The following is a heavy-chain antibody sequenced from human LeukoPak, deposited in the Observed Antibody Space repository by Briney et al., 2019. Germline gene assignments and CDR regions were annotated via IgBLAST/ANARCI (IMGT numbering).Heavy chain of an antibody. Sequence: GASVKVSCKASGYTFTGYYMHWVRQAPGQGLEWMGWINPNSGGTNYAQKFQGRVTMTRDTSISTAYMEPSRLRSDDTAVYYCARDLMGGPTPIVVVPAADDAFDIWGQGTMVTVSS. CDR3: ARDLMGGPTPIVVVPAADDAFDI. V-gene: IGHV1-2*02. CDR1: GYTFTGYY. J-gene: IGHJ3*02. D-gene: IGHD2-2*01. CDR2: INPNSGGT.